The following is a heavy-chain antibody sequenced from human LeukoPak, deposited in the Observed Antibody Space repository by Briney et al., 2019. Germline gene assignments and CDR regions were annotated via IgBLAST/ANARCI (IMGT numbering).Heavy chain of an antibody. CDR3: ARDPATMVRGVMNCFDY. CDR1: GFTFSNYG. V-gene: IGHV3-33*01. CDR2: IWYDGSNK. J-gene: IGHJ4*02. D-gene: IGHD3-10*01. Sequence: PGGSLRLSCAASGFTFSNYGMHWVRQAPGKGLEWVAVIWYDGSNKYYADSVKGRFTISRDNSKNTLYLQMNSLRAEDTAVYYCARDPATMVRGVMNCFDYWDQGTLVTVSS.